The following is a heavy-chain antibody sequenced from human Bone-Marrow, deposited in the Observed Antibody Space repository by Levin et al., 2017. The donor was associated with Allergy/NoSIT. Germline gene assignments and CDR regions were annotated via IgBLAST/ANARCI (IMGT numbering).Heavy chain of an antibody. Sequence: HPGESLKISCAASGFTFSTYAMHWVRQAPGKGLEWVAIILYDGSDKYYADSVKGRFTISRDNSKNTLYLQLNTLRPEDTAVYYCARDSGSHALNYWGQGTLVTVSS. J-gene: IGHJ4*02. CDR1: GFTFSTYA. CDR2: ILYDGSDK. V-gene: IGHV3-30-3*01. D-gene: IGHD1-26*01. CDR3: ARDSGSHALNY.